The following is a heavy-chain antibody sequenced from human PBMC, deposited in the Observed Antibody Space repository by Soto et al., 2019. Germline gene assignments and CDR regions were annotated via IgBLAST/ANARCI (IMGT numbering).Heavy chain of an antibody. Sequence: QVQLVQSGAEVKKPGSSVKVSCKASGGTFSSYAISWVRQAPGQGLEWMGGIIPIFGTANYAQKFQGRVTITADESTSTGYMELSSLRSEDTAVYYCASRIAARRYYYYGMDVWGQGTTVTVSS. CDR1: GGTFSSYA. V-gene: IGHV1-69*01. CDR3: ASRIAARRYYYYGMDV. CDR2: IIPIFGTA. D-gene: IGHD6-6*01. J-gene: IGHJ6*02.